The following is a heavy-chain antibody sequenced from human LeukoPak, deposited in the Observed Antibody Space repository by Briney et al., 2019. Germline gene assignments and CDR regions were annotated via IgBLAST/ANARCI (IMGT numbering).Heavy chain of an antibody. Sequence: ASVKVSCKASGYTFTSYDINWVRQATGQGLEWMGWMNPNSGNTGYAQKFQGRVTITRNTSISTAYMELSSLRSEDTAVYYCARDGGYCSGGSCLGWFDPWGQGTLVTVSS. V-gene: IGHV1-8*03. D-gene: IGHD2-15*01. CDR2: MNPNSGNT. J-gene: IGHJ5*02. CDR1: GYTFTSYD. CDR3: ARDGGYCSGGSCLGWFDP.